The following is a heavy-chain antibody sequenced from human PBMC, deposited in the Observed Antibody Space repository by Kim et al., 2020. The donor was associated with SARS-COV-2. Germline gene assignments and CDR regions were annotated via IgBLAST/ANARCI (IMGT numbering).Heavy chain of an antibody. Sequence: ASVKVSCKASGYTFASYGINWVRQATGQGLEWMGWMNPNSGDTGYAQTFQGRVTMTRDSSINTAYMELSSLGSEDTAVYHCARGPIRCGSGGSCYFDYWGQGTLVTVSS. CDR3: ARGPIRCGSGGSCYFDY. D-gene: IGHD2-15*01. V-gene: IGHV1-8*01. CDR2: MNPNSGDT. CDR1: GYTFASYG. J-gene: IGHJ4*02.